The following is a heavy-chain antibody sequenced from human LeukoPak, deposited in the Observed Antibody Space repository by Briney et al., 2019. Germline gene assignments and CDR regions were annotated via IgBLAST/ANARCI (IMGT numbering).Heavy chain of an antibody. D-gene: IGHD6-13*01. J-gene: IGHJ4*02. Sequence: ASVKVSCKASGYTFTSYGISWVRQAPGQGLEWMGWISAYNGNTNYAQKLQGRVTMTTDTSTSTAYMELRSLRSDDTAVYYCAREAVGSSWLSEFDYRGQGTLVTVSS. CDR3: AREAVGSSWLSEFDY. V-gene: IGHV1-18*01. CDR1: GYTFTSYG. CDR2: ISAYNGNT.